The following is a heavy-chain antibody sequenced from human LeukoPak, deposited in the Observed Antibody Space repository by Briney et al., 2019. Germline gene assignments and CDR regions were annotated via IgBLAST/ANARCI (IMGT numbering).Heavy chain of an antibody. J-gene: IGHJ4*02. CDR1: GFTFNTNW. V-gene: IGHV3-74*01. CDR2: INPDGSVT. D-gene: IGHD1-14*01. CDR3: VRGLLGTGDY. Sequence: GGSLRLSCAASGFTFNTNWMHWVRQAPGKGLVWVSRINPDGSVTTYADSVKGRFTISRDNAKNTLFLQMNSLRAEDTAVYYCVRGLLGTGDYWGQGALVVAAS.